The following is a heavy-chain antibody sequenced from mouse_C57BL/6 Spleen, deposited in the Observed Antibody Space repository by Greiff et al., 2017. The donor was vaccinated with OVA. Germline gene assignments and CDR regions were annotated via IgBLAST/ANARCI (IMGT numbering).Heavy chain of an antibody. Sequence: EVKVVESGGGLVQPGGSLKLSCAASGFTFSDYYMYWVRQTPEKRLEWVAYISNGGGSTYYPDTVKGRFTISRDNAKNTLYLQMSRLKSEDTAMYYCARPDSNAAWFAYWGQGTLVTVSA. D-gene: IGHD2-5*01. CDR3: ARPDSNAAWFAY. V-gene: IGHV5-12*01. J-gene: IGHJ3*01. CDR2: ISNGGGST. CDR1: GFTFSDYY.